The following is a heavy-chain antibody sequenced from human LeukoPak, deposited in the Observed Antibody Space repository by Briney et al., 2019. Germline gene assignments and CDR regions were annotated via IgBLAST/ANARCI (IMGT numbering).Heavy chain of an antibody. V-gene: IGHV3-48*01. CDR1: GFTFTNAW. J-gene: IGHJ4*02. CDR3: ARDRSYSSSSEIDY. CDR2: ISSSSSTI. D-gene: IGHD6-6*01. Sequence: GGSLRLSCAASGFTFTNAWMSWVRQAPGKGLEWVSYISSSSSTIYYADSVKGRFTISRDNAKNSLYLQMNSLRAEDTAVYYCARDRSYSSSSEIDYWGQGTLVTVSS.